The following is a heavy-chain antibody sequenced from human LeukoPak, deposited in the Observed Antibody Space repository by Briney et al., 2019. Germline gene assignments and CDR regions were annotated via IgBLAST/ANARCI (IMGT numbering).Heavy chain of an antibody. CDR1: GFTFSSHA. CDR2: ISGSGGST. D-gene: IGHD2-2*01. CDR3: AKSGGIVVVPAAVMGHDAFDI. Sequence: GGSLRLSCAASGFTFSSHAMSWVRQAPGKGLEWVSAISGSGGSTYYADSVKGRFTISRDNSKNTLYLQMNSLRAEDTAVYYCAKSGGIVVVPAAVMGHDAFDIWGQGTMVTVSS. V-gene: IGHV3-23*01. J-gene: IGHJ3*02.